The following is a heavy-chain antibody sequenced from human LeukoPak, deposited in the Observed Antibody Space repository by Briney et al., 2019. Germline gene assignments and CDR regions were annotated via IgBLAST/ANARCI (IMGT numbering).Heavy chain of an antibody. D-gene: IGHD4-17*01. Sequence: ASVKVSCKASGYTFTSYDINWVRQAPGQGLEWMGWINPNSGGTNYAQKFQGRVTMTRDTSISTAYMELSRLRSDDTAVYYCARHHYGDYGGGEYWGQGTLVTVSS. J-gene: IGHJ4*02. CDR2: INPNSGGT. CDR1: GYTFTSYD. V-gene: IGHV1-2*02. CDR3: ARHHYGDYGGGEY.